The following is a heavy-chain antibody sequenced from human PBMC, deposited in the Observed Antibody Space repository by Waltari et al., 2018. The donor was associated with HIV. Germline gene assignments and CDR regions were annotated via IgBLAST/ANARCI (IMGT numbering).Heavy chain of an antibody. CDR3: AIQYNPLNNHYYGMDV. CDR1: GFTFRNYG. CDR2: FRCSGGST. V-gene: IGHV3-23*01. D-gene: IGHD1-1*01. Sequence: EVQLLESGGGLVQPGGSLRLSCVGSGFTFRNYGMTWVRQAPGRGVEWVSGFRCSGGSTHDADPVKGRFTISRDNSNNTSYLQMNSLRAEDTAVYYCAIQYNPLNNHYYGMDVWGQGTTVTVSS. J-gene: IGHJ6*02.